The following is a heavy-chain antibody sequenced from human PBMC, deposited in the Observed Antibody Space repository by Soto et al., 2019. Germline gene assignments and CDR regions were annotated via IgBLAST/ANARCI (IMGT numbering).Heavy chain of an antibody. CDR2: IYYSGST. CDR1: GGSISSSSYY. D-gene: IGHD6-19*01. CDR3: ARWMQWLGTYSSDY. J-gene: IGHJ4*02. Sequence: SETLSLTCTVSGGSISSSSYYWGWIRQPPGKGLEWIGSIYYSGSTYYNPSLKSRVTISVDTSKNQFSLKLSSVTAADTAVYYCARWMQWLGTYSSDYCDQGTLLTVSS. V-gene: IGHV4-39*01.